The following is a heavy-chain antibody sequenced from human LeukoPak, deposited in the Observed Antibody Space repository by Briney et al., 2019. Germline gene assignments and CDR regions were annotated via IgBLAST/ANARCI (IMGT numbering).Heavy chain of an antibody. D-gene: IGHD6-13*01. J-gene: IGHJ5*02. V-gene: IGHV4-34*01. CDR3: ASFAANWFDP. Sequence: SETLSLTCTVSGGSISSYYWSWIRQPPGEGLEWIGEINHSGSTNYNPSLKSRVTISVDTSKNQFSLKLSSVTAADTAVYYCASFAANWFDPWGQGTLVTVSS. CDR2: INHSGST. CDR1: GGSISSYY.